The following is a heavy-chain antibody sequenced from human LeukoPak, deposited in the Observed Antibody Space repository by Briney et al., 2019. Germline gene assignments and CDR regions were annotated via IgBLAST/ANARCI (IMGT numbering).Heavy chain of an antibody. CDR2: ISTNGDRT. CDR3: ARGVAISSSGWYDTFDY. D-gene: IGHD6-19*01. V-gene: IGHV3-64*02. J-gene: IGHJ4*02. CDR1: GFTFSNSA. Sequence: GGSLRLSCAASGFTFSNSAMYWVRQAPGKGLEFVSVISTNGDRTYHADSVKGRFTISRDNSKNTLCLQMGSLRPDDMAVYYCARGVAISSSGWYDTFDYWGQGALVTVSS.